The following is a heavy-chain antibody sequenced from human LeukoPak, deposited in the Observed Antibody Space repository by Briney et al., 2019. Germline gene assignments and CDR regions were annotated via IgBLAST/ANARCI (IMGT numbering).Heavy chain of an antibody. D-gene: IGHD6-13*01. Sequence: PGGSLRRSGAGSGFTFSDYYMAWVRQAPGKGREWGSHMSSSGLSIDYADSLQGRFTISRDNARNFLYLQMNSLKAEDTAVYYCARASRAAAGHLHIWGQGTLVTVSS. CDR2: MSSSGLSI. CDR1: GFTFSDYY. CDR3: ARASRAAAGHLHI. J-gene: IGHJ4*02. V-gene: IGHV3-11*04.